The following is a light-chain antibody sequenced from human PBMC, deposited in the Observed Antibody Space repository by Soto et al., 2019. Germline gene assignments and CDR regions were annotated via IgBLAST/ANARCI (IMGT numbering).Light chain of an antibody. Sequence: HSALTQPASVSGSPGQSITISCTGTSSDIGGYNYVSWYQQLPGKVPKLIIYDVSNRPSGVSDRFSGSKSGNAASLTISGLQADDEADYYCSSYTSTSTLYVFGTGTKLTVL. CDR1: SSDIGGYNY. J-gene: IGLJ1*01. CDR2: DVS. CDR3: SSYTSTSTLYV. V-gene: IGLV2-14*03.